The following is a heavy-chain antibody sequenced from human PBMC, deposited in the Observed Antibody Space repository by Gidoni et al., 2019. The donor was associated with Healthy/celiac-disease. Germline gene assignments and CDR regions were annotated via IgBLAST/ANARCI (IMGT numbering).Heavy chain of an antibody. J-gene: IGHJ4*02. D-gene: IGHD4-17*01. V-gene: IGHV3-21*01. Sequence: APGKGLEWVSSISSSSSYIYYADSVKGRFTIFRDNAKNSLYLQMNSLRAEDTAVYYCATDPDYGDYGDFDYWGQGTLVTVSS. CDR3: ATDPDYGDYGDFDY. CDR2: ISSSSSYI.